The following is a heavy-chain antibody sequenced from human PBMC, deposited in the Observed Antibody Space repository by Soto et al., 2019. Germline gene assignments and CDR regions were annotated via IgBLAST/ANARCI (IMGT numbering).Heavy chain of an antibody. D-gene: IGHD2-8*02. CDR1: GASITGSSY. Sequence: SETLSLTCTVSGASITGSSYWSWIRQPAGKGLEWIGRFSLSGTTNYNPSLRSRGTMSAYVSKDQFSLRLTSVTAADTALSYCARGMTPPGAPAWYYFDSWGQGTLVTVAS. V-gene: IGHV4-4*07. J-gene: IGHJ4*02. CDR2: FSLSGTT. CDR3: ARGMTPPGAPAWYYFDS.